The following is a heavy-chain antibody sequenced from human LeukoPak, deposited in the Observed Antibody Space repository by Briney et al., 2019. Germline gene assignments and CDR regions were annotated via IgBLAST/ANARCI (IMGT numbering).Heavy chain of an antibody. D-gene: IGHD3-10*01. Sequence: GGSLRLSCAASGFTFSSYGMHWVRQAPGKGLEWVAVIWYDGSNKYYADSVKGRFTISRDNSKNTLYLQMNSLRAEDTAVYYCAKRATMVRGVSTFDYWGQGTLVTVSS. CDR2: IWYDGSNK. V-gene: IGHV3-33*06. CDR1: GFTFSSYG. CDR3: AKRATMVRGVSTFDY. J-gene: IGHJ4*02.